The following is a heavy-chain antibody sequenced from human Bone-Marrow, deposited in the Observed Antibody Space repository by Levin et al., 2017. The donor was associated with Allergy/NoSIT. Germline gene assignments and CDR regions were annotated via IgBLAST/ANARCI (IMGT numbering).Heavy chain of an antibody. J-gene: IGHJ6*02. D-gene: IGHD5-24*01. V-gene: IGHV1-69*13. CDR2: IIGISGIPTA. Sequence: GASVKVSCKASGGNFRDYSFHWVRQAPGQGLEWMGVIIGISGIPTAAYAQKFQGRVTVTADEYSLTTHMELSSLRSDDTAVYYCAREEMTTTPGVYYGMDVWGQGSTVTVSS. CDR3: AREEMTTTPGVYYGMDV. CDR1: GGNFRDYS.